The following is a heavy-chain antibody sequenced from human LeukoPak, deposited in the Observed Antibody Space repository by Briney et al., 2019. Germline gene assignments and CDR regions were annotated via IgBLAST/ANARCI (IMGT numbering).Heavy chain of an antibody. D-gene: IGHD2-2*02. CDR1: GFTFSSYS. V-gene: IGHV3-21*01. Sequence: GGSLRLSCAASGFTFSSYSMNWVRQAPGKGLEWVSSISSSSSYIYYADSVKGRFTISRDNAKNSLYLQMNSLRAEDTAVYYCARAGELLYSFDYWGQGTLVTVPS. J-gene: IGHJ4*02. CDR2: ISSSSSYI. CDR3: ARAGELLYSFDY.